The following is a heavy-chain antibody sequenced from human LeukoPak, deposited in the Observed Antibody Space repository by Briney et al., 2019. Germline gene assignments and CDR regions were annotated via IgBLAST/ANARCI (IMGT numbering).Heavy chain of an antibody. J-gene: IGHJ4*02. CDR3: ARDRRPYSSGWTSLDY. D-gene: IGHD6-19*01. CDR2: IWYGGSNK. CDR1: GFTFGSYG. V-gene: IGHV3-33*01. Sequence: PGRSLRLSCAASGFTFGSYGMRWVRQAPGKGLEWVAVIWYGGSNKYYADSVKGRFTISRDNSKNTLYLQMNSLRAEDTAVYYCARDRRPYSSGWTSLDYWGQGTLVTVSS.